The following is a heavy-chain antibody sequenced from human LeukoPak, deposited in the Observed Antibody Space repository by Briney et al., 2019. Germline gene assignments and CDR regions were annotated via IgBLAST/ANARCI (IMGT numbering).Heavy chain of an antibody. CDR2: INPNSGGT. J-gene: IGHJ4*02. CDR3: ARDSYDSSGNYLDY. Sequence: ASVKVSCKASGYTFTGYYMRWVRQAPGQGLEWMGWINPNSGGTNYAQKLQGRVTMTTDTSTSTSYMELRSLRFDDTAVYYCARDSYDSSGNYLDYWGQGTLVTVSS. CDR1: GYTFTGYY. D-gene: IGHD3-22*01. V-gene: IGHV1-2*02.